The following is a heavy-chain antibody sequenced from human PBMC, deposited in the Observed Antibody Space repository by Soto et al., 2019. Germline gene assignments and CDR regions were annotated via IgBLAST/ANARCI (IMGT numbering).Heavy chain of an antibody. V-gene: IGHV3-66*01. Sequence: PGGSLRLSYAASGFNVSSNYMSWVRQAPGKGLEWISIIYSAGNTYYADSVKGRFTISRDNSKNTLYLQMNSLGAEDTAVYYCARDFVVGGPTINYYYGMDVWGQGTTVTVSS. CDR3: ARDFVVGGPTINYYYGMDV. J-gene: IGHJ6*02. D-gene: IGHD1-26*01. CDR2: IYSAGNT. CDR1: GFNVSSNY.